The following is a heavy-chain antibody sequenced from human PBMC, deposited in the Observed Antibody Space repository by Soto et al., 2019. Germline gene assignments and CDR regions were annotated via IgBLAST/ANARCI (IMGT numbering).Heavy chain of an antibody. CDR3: ARASGSYYAFDI. CDR1: GGTFSSYA. V-gene: IGHV1-69*13. CDR2: IIPIFGTA. J-gene: IGHJ3*02. Sequence: SVKVSCKASGGTFSSYAISWVRQAPGQGLEWMGGIIPIFGTANYAQKFQGRVTITADESTSTACMELSSLRSEDTAVYYCARASGSYYAFDIWGQGTMVTVSS. D-gene: IGHD1-26*01.